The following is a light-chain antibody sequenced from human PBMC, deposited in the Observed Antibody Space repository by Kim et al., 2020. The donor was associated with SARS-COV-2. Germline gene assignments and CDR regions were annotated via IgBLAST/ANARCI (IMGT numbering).Light chain of an antibody. V-gene: IGLV3-19*01. Sequence: SSELTQDPAAYVALGQTVRITCQGASLRSYYATWHQQTPGQATVLAIYDKNNRPSGIPARFSGSYSGNTASLTINGAQEGDEAVYYFNPRESGVNHVIFG. CDR2: DKN. J-gene: IGLJ2*01. CDR1: SLRSYY. CDR3: NPRESGVNHVI.